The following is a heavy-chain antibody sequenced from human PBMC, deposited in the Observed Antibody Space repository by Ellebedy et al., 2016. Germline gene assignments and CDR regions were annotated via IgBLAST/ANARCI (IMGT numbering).Heavy chain of an antibody. J-gene: IGHJ4*02. Sequence: SVKVSXXASGGTFSSYAISWVRQAPGQGLEWMGGIIPIFGTANYAQKFQGRVTITADESTSTAYMELSSLRAEDTAVYYCAKDDALSGSYVGGGSNFDYWGQGTLVTVSS. CDR3: AKDDALSGSYVGGGSNFDY. CDR1: GGTFSSYA. V-gene: IGHV1-69*13. CDR2: IIPIFGTA. D-gene: IGHD1-26*01.